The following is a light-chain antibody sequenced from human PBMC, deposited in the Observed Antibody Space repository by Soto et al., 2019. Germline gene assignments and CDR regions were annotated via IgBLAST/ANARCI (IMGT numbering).Light chain of an antibody. V-gene: IGKV3-11*01. CDR1: QSVSSY. CDR3: QQRSHSYA. J-gene: IGKJ2*01. Sequence: EIVLTQSPATLSLSPGERATLSCRASQSVSSYLAWYQQKPGQAPRLLIYDASNRATGIPARFSGSGSGTDFTLTISSLEPEDFAVYYCQQRSHSYAFGQGTKLEIK. CDR2: DAS.